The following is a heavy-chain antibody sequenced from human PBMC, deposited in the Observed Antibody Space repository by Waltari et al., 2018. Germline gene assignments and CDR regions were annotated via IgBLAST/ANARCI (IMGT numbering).Heavy chain of an antibody. V-gene: IGHV1-46*01. CDR2: IDPSGGTT. J-gene: IGHJ4*02. CDR1: GYTFTNYY. Sequence: QVQLVQSGAELKKPGASVKISCKASGYTFTNYYLHWVRQAPGQGLEWMGVIDPSGGTTSYTQKFQGRVTMTRETSTSTVYMELSSLRSEDTAVYFCARSGGSSVFHFWGQGTLVTVSS. D-gene: IGHD2-15*01. CDR3: ARSGGSSVFHF.